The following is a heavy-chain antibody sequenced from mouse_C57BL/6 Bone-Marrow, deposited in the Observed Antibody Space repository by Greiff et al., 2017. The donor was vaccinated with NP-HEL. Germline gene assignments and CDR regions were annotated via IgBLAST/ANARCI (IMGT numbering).Heavy chain of an antibody. Sequence: QVQLKESGAELVKPGASVKLSCKASGYTFTSYWMHWVKQRPGRGLEWIGRIDPNSGGTKYNEKFKSKATLTVDKPSSTAYMQLSSLTSEDSAVYDCARGYGNSAWFAYWGQGTLVTVSA. V-gene: IGHV1-72*01. CDR3: ARGYGNSAWFAY. CDR2: IDPNSGGT. D-gene: IGHD2-10*02. CDR1: GYTFTSYW. J-gene: IGHJ3*01.